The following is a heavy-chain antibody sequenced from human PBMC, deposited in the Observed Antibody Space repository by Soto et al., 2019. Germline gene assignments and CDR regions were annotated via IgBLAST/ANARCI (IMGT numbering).Heavy chain of an antibody. CDR2: ISGSGGST. J-gene: IGHJ4*02. CDR1: GFTFSSYA. D-gene: IGHD2-2*01. V-gene: IGHV3-23*01. Sequence: PGGSLRLSCAASGFTFSSYAMSWVRQAPGKGLEWVSAISGSGGSTYYADSVKGRFTISRDNSKNTLYLQMNSLRAEDTAVYYCAKDYCSSTSCYLVYWGQGTLVTVSS. CDR3: AKDYCSSTSCYLVY.